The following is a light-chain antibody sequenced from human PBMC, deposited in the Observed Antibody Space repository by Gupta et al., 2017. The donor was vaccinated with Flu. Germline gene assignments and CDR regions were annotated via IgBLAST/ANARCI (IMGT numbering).Light chain of an antibody. CDR3: QQYKSYPLT. J-gene: IGKJ4*01. CDR2: KAS. V-gene: IGKV1-5*03. Sequence: DIQMTQSPSTLFASVGDRVTITCRASQTIDTWLAWYQQKPGKAPKLLIYKASGLESGVPSRFSGSGLGTEFTLTISSLQPDDFATYYCQQYKSYPLTFGGGTKVEIK. CDR1: QTIDTW.